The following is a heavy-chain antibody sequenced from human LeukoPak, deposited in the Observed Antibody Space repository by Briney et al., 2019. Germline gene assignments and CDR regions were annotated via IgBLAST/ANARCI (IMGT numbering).Heavy chain of an antibody. D-gene: IGHD3/OR15-3a*01. Sequence: SETLSLTCTVSGYSISSGYYWGWIRQPPGKGLEWIGSIYHSGSTYYNPSLKSRVTISVDTSKNQFSLKLSSVTAADTAVYYCALDRTSGGVWGQGTLVTVSS. CDR1: GYSISSGYY. J-gene: IGHJ4*02. CDR3: ALDRTSGGV. V-gene: IGHV4-38-2*02. CDR2: IYHSGST.